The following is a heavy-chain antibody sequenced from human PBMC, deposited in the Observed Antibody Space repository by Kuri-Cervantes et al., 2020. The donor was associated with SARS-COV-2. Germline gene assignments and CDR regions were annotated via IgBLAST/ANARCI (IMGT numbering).Heavy chain of an antibody. CDR1: GYTFTSYA. CDR2: INAGNGNT. CDR3: ARGEYYDYVWGSYRYIPNWFDP. Sequence: ASVKVSCKASGYTFTSYAMHWVRQAPGQRLEWMGWINAGNGNTKYSQKFQGRVTITRDTSASTAYMELSSLRSEDTAVYYCARGEYYDYVWGSYRYIPNWFDPWGQGTLVTVSS. D-gene: IGHD3-16*02. V-gene: IGHV1-3*01. J-gene: IGHJ5*02.